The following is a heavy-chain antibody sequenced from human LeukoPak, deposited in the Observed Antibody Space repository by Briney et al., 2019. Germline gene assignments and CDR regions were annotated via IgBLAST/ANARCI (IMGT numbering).Heavy chain of an antibody. CDR1: GGSFSGYY. Sequence: ASETLSLTCAVYGGSFSGYYWGWVRQPPGKALEWIGNIFYSGSTYYSPSLKSRVTISLDTSRNQFSLKLNSVTAADTAVYYCAKSNGYGLIDIWGQGTTVTVSS. V-gene: IGHV4-34*12. D-gene: IGHD3-22*01. CDR3: AKSNGYGLIDI. CDR2: IFYSGST. J-gene: IGHJ3*02.